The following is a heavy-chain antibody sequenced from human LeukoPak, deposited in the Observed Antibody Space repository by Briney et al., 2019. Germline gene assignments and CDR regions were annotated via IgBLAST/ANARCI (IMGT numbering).Heavy chain of an antibody. J-gene: IGHJ4*02. CDR3: ASGSYHHSFY. Sequence: TGGSLRLSCAASGFTFSSYSMNWVRQAPGEGLEWVSYIRSRSSTIYYADSVKGRFTISRDNAKNSLYLQMNSLRDEDTAVYYCASGSYHHSFYWGQGTLVTVSS. D-gene: IGHD1-26*01. CDR2: IRSRSSTI. CDR1: GFTFSSYS. V-gene: IGHV3-48*02.